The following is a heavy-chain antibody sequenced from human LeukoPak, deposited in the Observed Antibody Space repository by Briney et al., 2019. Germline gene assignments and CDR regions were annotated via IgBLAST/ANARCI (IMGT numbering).Heavy chain of an antibody. CDR3: ARDSYYDFWSGYPPGDYYYMDV. CDR2: LYTSGST. D-gene: IGHD3-3*01. V-gene: IGHV4-4*07. CDR1: GGSISSYY. J-gene: IGHJ6*03. Sequence: SETLSLTCTVSGGSISSYYWSWIRQPAGKGLEWIGRLYTSGSTNYNPSLKSRVTMSVDTSKNQFSLKLSSVTAADTAVYYCARDSYYDFWSGYPPGDYYYMDVWGKGTTVTVSS.